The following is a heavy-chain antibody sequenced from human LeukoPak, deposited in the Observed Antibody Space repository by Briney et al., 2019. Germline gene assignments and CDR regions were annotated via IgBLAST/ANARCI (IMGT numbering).Heavy chain of an antibody. CDR3: AKYSGSYYYPPTWDY. D-gene: IGHD1-26*01. J-gene: IGHJ4*02. CDR1: GFTFSSYA. Sequence: GGSLRLSCAASGFTFSSYAMSWVRQAPGKGLEWVSAISGSGGSTYYVDSVKGRFTISRDNSKNTLYLQMNSLRAEDTAVYFCAKYSGSYYYPPTWDYWGQGTLVTVSS. V-gene: IGHV3-23*01. CDR2: ISGSGGST.